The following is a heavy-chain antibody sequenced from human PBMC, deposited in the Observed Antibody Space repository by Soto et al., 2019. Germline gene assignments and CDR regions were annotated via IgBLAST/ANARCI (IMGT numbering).Heavy chain of an antibody. J-gene: IGHJ4*02. CDR1: GFTFSSYG. D-gene: IGHD6-6*01. CDR3: AKRSPPSRAARHTQPVDY. CDR2: ISYDGSNK. V-gene: IGHV3-30*18. Sequence: PGGSLRLSCAASGFTFSSYGMHWVRQAPGKGLEWVSVISYDGSNKYYADSVKGRFTISRDNSKNTLYLQMNSLRAEDTAVYYCAKRSPPSRAARHTQPVDYWGQGTRV.